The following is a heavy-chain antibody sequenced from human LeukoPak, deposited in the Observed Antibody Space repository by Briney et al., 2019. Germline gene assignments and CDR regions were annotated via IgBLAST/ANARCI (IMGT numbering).Heavy chain of an antibody. Sequence: PSETLSLTCTVSGGSISSGDYYWSWIRQPPGKRMEWIGYIYYSGSTYYNPSLKSRVTISVDTSKNQFSLKLSSVTAADTAVYYCARGSSYYDSSGYYLYFDYWGQGTLVTVSS. J-gene: IGHJ4*02. CDR2: IYYSGST. CDR1: GGSISSGDYY. D-gene: IGHD3-22*01. V-gene: IGHV4-30-4*08. CDR3: ARGSSYYDSSGYYLYFDY.